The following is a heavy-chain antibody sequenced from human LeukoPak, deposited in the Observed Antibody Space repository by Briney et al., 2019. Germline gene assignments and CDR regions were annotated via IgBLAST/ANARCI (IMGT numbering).Heavy chain of an antibody. CDR3: ASNTYDSSGYYYFSAVGRKRRSYFDY. CDR2: IYYSGST. J-gene: IGHJ4*02. D-gene: IGHD3-22*01. Sequence: PSETLSLTCTVSGGSISSSSYYWGWIRQPPGKGPEWIGSIYYSGSTYYNPSLKSRVTISVDTSKNQFSLKLSSVTAADTAVYYCASNTYDSSGYYYFSAVGRKRRSYFDYWGQGTLVTVSS. CDR1: GGSISSSSYY. V-gene: IGHV4-39*01.